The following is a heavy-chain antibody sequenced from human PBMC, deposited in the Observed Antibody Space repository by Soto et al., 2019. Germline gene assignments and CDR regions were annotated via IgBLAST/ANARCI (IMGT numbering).Heavy chain of an antibody. V-gene: IGHV4-61*05. CDR1: GASISSSRCH. CDR3: ARTYGSGNWFDP. D-gene: IGHD3-10*01. Sequence: SETLSLTCTVSGASISSSRCHWGWIRQPPGKGLEWIGYLYHSGSTNYNPSLRSRVSISVDTSKNQFSLTLSSVTAADTAVYYCARTYGSGNWFDPWGQGTLVTVSS. CDR2: LYHSGST. J-gene: IGHJ5*02.